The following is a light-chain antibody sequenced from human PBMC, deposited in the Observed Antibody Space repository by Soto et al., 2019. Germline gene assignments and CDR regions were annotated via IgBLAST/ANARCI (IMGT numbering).Light chain of an antibody. CDR3: QQYNNWPQT. V-gene: IGKV3-15*01. CDR1: QSVSSN. CDR2: GAS. J-gene: IGKJ1*01. Sequence: EIVMTQSPATLSASPGESATLSCRASQSVSSNLAWYQQKPGQAPRLLIYGASTRATGIPARFSGSGSGTEFTLTISSLQSEDFAVYYCQQYNNWPQTFGQGTKVDI.